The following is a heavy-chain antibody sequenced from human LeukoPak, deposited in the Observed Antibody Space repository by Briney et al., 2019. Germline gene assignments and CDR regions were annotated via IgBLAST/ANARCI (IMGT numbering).Heavy chain of an antibody. D-gene: IGHD3/OR15-3a*01. CDR1: GFTFSSYV. Sequence: PGGSLRLSCAASGFTFSSYVMSWVRQAPGKGLEWVSGISGSGGNTYYADSVKGRFTISRDNSKNTLYLQMNSLRAEDTAVYYCAKGQSWTGYRPKDFDYWGQGTLVTVSS. V-gene: IGHV3-23*01. CDR3: AKGQSWTGYRPKDFDY. CDR2: ISGSGGNT. J-gene: IGHJ4*02.